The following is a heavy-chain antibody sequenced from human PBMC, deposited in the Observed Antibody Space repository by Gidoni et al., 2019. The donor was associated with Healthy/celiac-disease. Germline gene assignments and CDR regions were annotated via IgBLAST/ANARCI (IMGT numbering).Heavy chain of an antibody. CDR1: GGSISSYY. CDR2: IYYSGST. D-gene: IGHD2-21*02. V-gene: IGHV4-59*01. J-gene: IGHJ6*02. CDR3: ARGAYCGGDCYPTHYYYYGMDV. Sequence: QVQLQESGPGLVKPSETLSLTCTVSGGSISSYYWSWIRQPPGKGLAWIGYIYYSGSTNYNPSLKSRVTISVDTSKNQFSLKLSSVTAADTAVYYCARGAYCGGDCYPTHYYYYGMDVWGQGTTVTVSS.